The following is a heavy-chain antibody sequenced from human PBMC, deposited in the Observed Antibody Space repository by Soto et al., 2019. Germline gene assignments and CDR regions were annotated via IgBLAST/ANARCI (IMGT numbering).Heavy chain of an antibody. Sequence: PSQTLSLTCAISGDSVSSNSAAWNWIRQSPSRGLEWLGRTYYRSKWYNDYAVSVKSRITINPDTSNNQFSLQLNSVTPGDTAVYYCARDLVGTTAYYYYYYGMDVWGQGTTVTVSS. CDR2: TYYRSKWYN. D-gene: IGHD1-7*01. CDR1: GDSVSSNSAA. J-gene: IGHJ6*02. V-gene: IGHV6-1*01. CDR3: ARDLVGTTAYYYYYYGMDV.